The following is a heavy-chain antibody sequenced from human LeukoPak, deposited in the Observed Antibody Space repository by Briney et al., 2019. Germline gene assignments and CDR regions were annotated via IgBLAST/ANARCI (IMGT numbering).Heavy chain of an antibody. CDR1: GFTFSDYS. J-gene: IGHJ5*02. D-gene: IGHD3-22*01. V-gene: IGHV3-48*01. CDR2: ISISSSTI. Sequence: GGSLRLSCAASGFTFSDYSMTWVRQAPGKGLEWVSYISISSSTIYYADSVKGRFTISRDDAKNSLYLQMNSLRAEDTALYYCARLKGRYYDSSGYYPFSPWGQGTLVTVSS. CDR3: ARLKGRYYDSSGYYPFSP.